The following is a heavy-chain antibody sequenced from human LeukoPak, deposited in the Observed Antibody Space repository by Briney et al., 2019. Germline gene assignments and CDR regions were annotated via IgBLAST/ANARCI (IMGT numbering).Heavy chain of an antibody. Sequence: GGSLRLSCAASGFTFSSYSMNWVRQAPGKGLEWVANIKQDGSEKYYVDSVKGRFTFSRDNAKKSLYLQMNSLRAEDTAVYYCARDDSSSSFDYWGQGTLVTVSS. CDR1: GFTFSSYS. D-gene: IGHD6-6*01. V-gene: IGHV3-7*01. CDR2: IKQDGSEK. CDR3: ARDDSSSSFDY. J-gene: IGHJ4*02.